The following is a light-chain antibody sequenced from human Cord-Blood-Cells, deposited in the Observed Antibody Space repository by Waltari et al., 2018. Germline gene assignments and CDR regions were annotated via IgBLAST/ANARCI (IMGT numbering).Light chain of an antibody. CDR3: SSYTSSSTLV. CDR1: GNDGGGYNY. Sequence: QSALTQPVSVSGSPGQSITISCNGTGNDGGGYNYVSWYQQHPGKAPKLMIYEVSNRPSGVSNRFSCSKSGNTASLTISGLQAEDEADYYCSSYTSSSTLVFGTGTKVTVL. V-gene: IGLV2-14*01. CDR2: EVS. J-gene: IGLJ1*01.